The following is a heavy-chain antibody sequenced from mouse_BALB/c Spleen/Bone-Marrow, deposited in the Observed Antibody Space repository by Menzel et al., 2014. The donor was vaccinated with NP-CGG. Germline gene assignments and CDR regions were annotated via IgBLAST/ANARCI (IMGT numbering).Heavy chain of an antibody. J-gene: IGHJ2*01. CDR3: TRRPLESNSYFDY. V-gene: IGHV5-6*01. CDR2: IRSGGSYT. D-gene: IGHD2-5*01. Sequence: EVQLVESGGDLVKPGGSLKLSCAASGFTFSSYGMSWVRQTPDKRLEWVATIRSGGSYTYYPDSVKGRFTISRDNAKNTLYLQMSSLKSEDTAKYYCTRRPLESNSYFDYWGQGTTLTVSS. CDR1: GFTFSSYG.